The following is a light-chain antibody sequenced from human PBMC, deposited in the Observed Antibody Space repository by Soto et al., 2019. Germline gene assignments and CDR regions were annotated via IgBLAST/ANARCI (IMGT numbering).Light chain of an antibody. CDR2: KAT. V-gene: IGKV1-5*03. CDR3: QQYNDLQYT. J-gene: IGKJ2*01. CDR1: QSIGSW. Sequence: DIQMTQSPSTLSASMGDRATITCRASQSIGSWLAWYQQKPGKAPPLLLYKATNLQSGLPSRISGRGSGTDFSPTISSLQPVDSVTYYCQQYNDLQYTFGQGTKLEI.